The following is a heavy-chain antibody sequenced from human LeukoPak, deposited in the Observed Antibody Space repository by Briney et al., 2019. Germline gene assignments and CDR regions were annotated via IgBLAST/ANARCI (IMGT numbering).Heavy chain of an antibody. CDR2: MNPNSGNT. J-gene: IGHJ4*02. D-gene: IGHD6-6*01. Sequence: ASVKVSCKASGYTFTSYDINWVRQATGQGLELMGWMNPNSGNTGYAQKFQGRVTMTRNTSISTAYMELSSLRSEDTAVYYCARVRLRLEGYYFDYWGQGTLLTVSS. CDR1: GYTFTSYD. CDR3: ARVRLRLEGYYFDY. V-gene: IGHV1-8*01.